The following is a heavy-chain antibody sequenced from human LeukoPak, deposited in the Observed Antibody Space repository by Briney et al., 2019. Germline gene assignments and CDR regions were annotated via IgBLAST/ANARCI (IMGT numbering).Heavy chain of an antibody. CDR2: IWYDGSNK. V-gene: IGHV3-33*01. J-gene: IGHJ4*02. CDR3: ARDRSSGWSPFDY. D-gene: IGHD6-19*01. Sequence: GGSLRLSCAASGFTFSSYGMHWVRQAPGKGLEWVAVIWYDGSNKYHADSVKGRFTISRDNSKNTLYLQMNSLRAEDTAVYYCARDRSSGWSPFDYWGQGTLVTVSS. CDR1: GFTFSSYG.